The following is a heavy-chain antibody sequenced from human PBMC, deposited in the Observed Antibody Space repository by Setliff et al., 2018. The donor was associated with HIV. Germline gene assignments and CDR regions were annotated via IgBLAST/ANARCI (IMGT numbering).Heavy chain of an antibody. CDR1: GDSIVSDDSTSSHH. V-gene: IGHV4-59*11. D-gene: IGHD2-15*01. CDR3: VVYFGGNGGRGL. CDR2: TPHSGST. Sequence: ETLSLTCRFSGDSIVSDDSTSSHHCSWIRQPPGRGLEWIGTTPHSGSTNYNPSLRSRVTISLDTSTNQFSLRLNSVTAADTAHYFCVVYFGGNGGRGLWGQGTLVTVSS. J-gene: IGHJ4*02.